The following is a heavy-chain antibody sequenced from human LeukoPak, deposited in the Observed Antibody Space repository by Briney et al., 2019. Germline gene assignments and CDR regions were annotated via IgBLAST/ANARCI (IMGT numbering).Heavy chain of an antibody. V-gene: IGHV3-11*01. CDR3: ARSRFQGYFHS. CDR1: GFTLSDFF. Sequence: GGSLRLSCAASGFTLSDFFMSWIRQAPGKGPEWISYISSTGNTIHYADSVKGRVTISRDTAKNSLYLQMHGVRAEDTALYFCARSRFQGYFHSWGQGTLVTVPS. J-gene: IGHJ1*01. CDR2: ISSTGNTI. D-gene: IGHD3-16*01.